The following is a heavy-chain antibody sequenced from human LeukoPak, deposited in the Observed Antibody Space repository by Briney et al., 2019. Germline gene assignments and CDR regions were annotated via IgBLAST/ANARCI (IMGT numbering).Heavy chain of an antibody. J-gene: IGHJ6*02. V-gene: IGHV3-53*01. CDR3: AKVRTYFYHGLDV. CDR1: GCTVSYNY. CDR2: IYSGGST. D-gene: IGHD1-14*01. Sequence: GGSLRLSCAASGCTVSYNYMSWVRQAPGKGLEWVSVIYSGGSTYYTDSVKGRFTISRDNSKNTLYLQMDSLRAEDTAMYYCAKVRTYFYHGLDVWGQGTTVTVSS.